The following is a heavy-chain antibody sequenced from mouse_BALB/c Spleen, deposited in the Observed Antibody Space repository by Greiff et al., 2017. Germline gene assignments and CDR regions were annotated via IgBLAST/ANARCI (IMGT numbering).Heavy chain of an antibody. CDR1: GFSLTSYG. CDR2: IWAGGST. J-gene: IGHJ4*01. V-gene: IGHV2-9*02. CDR3: ARDKTTALYYAMDY. D-gene: IGHD1-2*01. Sequence: VQLQESGPGLVAPSQSLSITCTVSGFSLTSYGVHWVRQPPGKGLEWLGVIWAGGSTNYNSALMSRLSISKDNSKSQVFLKMNSLQTDDTAMYYCARDKTTALYYAMDYWGQGTSVTVSA.